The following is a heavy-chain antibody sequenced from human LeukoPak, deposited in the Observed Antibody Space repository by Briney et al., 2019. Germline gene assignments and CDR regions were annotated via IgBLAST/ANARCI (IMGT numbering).Heavy chain of an antibody. CDR2: ITSSGDNT. Sequence: GGSLRLSCALSGFTFDDAWMSWVRQAPGKGLEWVSAITSSGDNTYYADSVRGRFTISRDNSKNTLYLQMNTLRAEDRAVYYCAKENPVGGTNYFDYWGQGTLVTVSS. D-gene: IGHD1-26*01. J-gene: IGHJ4*02. CDR1: GFTFDDAW. V-gene: IGHV3-23*01. CDR3: AKENPVGGTNYFDY.